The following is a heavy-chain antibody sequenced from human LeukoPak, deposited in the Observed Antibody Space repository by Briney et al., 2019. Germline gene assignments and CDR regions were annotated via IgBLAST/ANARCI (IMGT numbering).Heavy chain of an antibody. Sequence: SETLSLTCTVSGDSISGYSWSWIRQSPGKGLEWIGYIYYTETSYNPSLKSRVTISADTSKNQFSLKLYSVTAADTAVYYCATRKLGNDYWGQGTLVTVSS. V-gene: IGHV4-59*01. J-gene: IGHJ4*02. CDR2: IYYTET. D-gene: IGHD7-27*01. CDR1: GDSISGYS. CDR3: ATRKLGNDY.